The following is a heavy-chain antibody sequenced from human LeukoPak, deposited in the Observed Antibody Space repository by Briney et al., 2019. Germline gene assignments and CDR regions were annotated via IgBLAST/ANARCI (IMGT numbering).Heavy chain of an antibody. CDR3: ARRLIVGATFYAFDI. CDR2: IIPIFGTV. Sequence: SVKVSCKASGGTFSSYAISWVRQAPGQGLEWMGGIIPIFGTVNYAQKFQGRVTITTDESTSTAYMELSSLRSEDTAVYYCARRLIVGATFYAFDIWGQGTMVTVSS. D-gene: IGHD1-26*01. J-gene: IGHJ3*02. CDR1: GGTFSSYA. V-gene: IGHV1-69*05.